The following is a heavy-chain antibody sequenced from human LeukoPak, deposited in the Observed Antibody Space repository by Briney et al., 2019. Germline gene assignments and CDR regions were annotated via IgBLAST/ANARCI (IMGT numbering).Heavy chain of an antibody. CDR2: ISGSGGST. V-gene: IGHV3-23*01. J-gene: IGHJ5*02. CDR3: AKDTSIGAFDP. CDR1: GFSFISYV. D-gene: IGHD6-6*01. Sequence: QAGGSLRLSCAASGFSFISYVMIWVRRAPGKGLEWVSAISGSGGSTYYADSVKGRFTISRDNSKNTLYLQMNSLRAEDTAVYYCAKDTSIGAFDPWGQGTLVTVSS.